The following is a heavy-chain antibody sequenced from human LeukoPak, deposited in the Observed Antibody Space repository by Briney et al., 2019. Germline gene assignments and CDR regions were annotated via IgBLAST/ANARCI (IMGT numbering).Heavy chain of an antibody. Sequence: SVKVSCKASGGTFSSYAISWVRQAPGQGLEWMGGIIPIFGTASYAQKFQGRVTITTDESTSTAYMELSSLRSEDTAVYYCARGYGRYCSSTSCFDYWGQGTLVTVSS. CDR1: GGTFSSYA. V-gene: IGHV1-69*05. CDR3: ARGYGRYCSSTSCFDY. J-gene: IGHJ4*02. D-gene: IGHD2-2*01. CDR2: IIPIFGTA.